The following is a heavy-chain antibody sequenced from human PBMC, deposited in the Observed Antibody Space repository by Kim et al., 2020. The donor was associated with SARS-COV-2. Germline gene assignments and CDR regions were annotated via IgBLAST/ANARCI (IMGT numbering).Heavy chain of an antibody. CDR2: IYYSGST. CDR3: ARHLSPGDYYDSSGYYYEGNWFDP. V-gene: IGHV4-39*01. J-gene: IGHJ5*02. D-gene: IGHD3-22*01. Sequence: SETLSLTCTVSGGSISSSSYYWGWIRQPPGKGLEWIGSIYYSGSTYYNPSLKSRVTISVDTSKNQFSLKLSSVTAADTAVYYCARHLSPGDYYDSSGYYYEGNWFDPWGQGTLVTVSS. CDR1: GGSISSSSYY.